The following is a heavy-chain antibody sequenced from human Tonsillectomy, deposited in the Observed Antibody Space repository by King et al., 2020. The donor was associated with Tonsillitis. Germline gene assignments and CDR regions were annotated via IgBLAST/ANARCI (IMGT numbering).Heavy chain of an antibody. CDR2: INPNSGDT. CDR3: ARDYYGSGNYPDAFDI. D-gene: IGHD3-10*01. Sequence: VQLVESGAEVKRPGASVKVSCKASGYTFTGHCLHWVRQAPGQGLEWMGWINPNSGDTDYAQNFQGRVTMTRDTSISTAYMELSRLRSDDTAAYYCARDYYGSGNYPDAFDIWGQGTMVTVPS. V-gene: IGHV1-2*02. CDR1: GYTFTGHC. J-gene: IGHJ3*02.